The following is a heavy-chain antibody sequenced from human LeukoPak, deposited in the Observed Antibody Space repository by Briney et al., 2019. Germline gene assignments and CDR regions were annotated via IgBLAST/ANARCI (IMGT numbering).Heavy chain of an antibody. J-gene: IGHJ4*02. D-gene: IGHD1-1*01. Sequence: PSETLSLTCTVSGSSVSNYYWSWVRQPAGKGLEWIGRIYTSGTTNYKPSLKSRVTMSVDTSNNQFSLKLSSVTAADTAVYYCARGHGTVNFDYWGQGTLVTVSS. CDR2: IYTSGTT. V-gene: IGHV4-4*07. CDR3: ARGHGTVNFDY. CDR1: GSSVSNYY.